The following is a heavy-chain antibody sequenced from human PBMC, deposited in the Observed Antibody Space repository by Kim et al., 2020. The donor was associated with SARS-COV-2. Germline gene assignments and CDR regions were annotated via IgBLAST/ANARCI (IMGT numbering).Heavy chain of an antibody. CDR1: GFTFSSYA. Sequence: GGSLRLSCAASGFTFSSYAMSWVRQAPGKGLEWVSVIYSGGSSTYYADSVKGRFTISRDNSKNTLYLQMNSLRAEDTAVYYCAKDSVLRYRWEYAFDIWGQGTMVTVSS. D-gene: IGHD3-9*01. J-gene: IGHJ3*02. V-gene: IGHV3-23*03. CDR3: AKDSVLRYRWEYAFDI. CDR2: IYSGGSST.